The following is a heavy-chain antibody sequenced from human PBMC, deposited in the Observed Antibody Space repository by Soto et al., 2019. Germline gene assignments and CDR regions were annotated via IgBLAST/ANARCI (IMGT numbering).Heavy chain of an antibody. D-gene: IGHD3-10*01. Sequence: QVQLVQSGAEVKKPGASVKVSCKASGYTFTSYDINWVRQATGQGLEWMGWMNPNSGNTGYAQKFQGRVTMTRNTSISTAYMEMSSLRSEDTAVYYCARSLWFGELLASDYWGQGTLVTVSS. CDR1: GYTFTSYD. CDR3: ARSLWFGELLASDY. V-gene: IGHV1-8*01. J-gene: IGHJ4*02. CDR2: MNPNSGNT.